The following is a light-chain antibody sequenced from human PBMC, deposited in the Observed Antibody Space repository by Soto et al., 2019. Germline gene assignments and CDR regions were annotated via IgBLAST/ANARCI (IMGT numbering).Light chain of an antibody. V-gene: IGKV3-20*01. CDR2: GAS. J-gene: IGKJ1*01. CDR1: QSFNSIY. CDR3: KQYGCSPPGT. Sequence: EIVLTQSPGTLSLCPWEIATLSCRASQSFNSIYLAWYQQKPVQAPRLLIYGASSRATGIPDRFSGSGSGTDFTLTISRLEPEDFAVYYCKQYGCSPPGTFGQGTKVDIK.